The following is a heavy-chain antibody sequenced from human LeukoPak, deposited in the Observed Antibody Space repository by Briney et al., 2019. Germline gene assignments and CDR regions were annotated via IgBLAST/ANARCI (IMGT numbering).Heavy chain of an antibody. CDR2: ISSSSSTI. J-gene: IGHJ4*02. D-gene: IGHD5-12*01. Sequence: GGSLRLSCAASGFTFSSYSMNWVRQAPGKGLEWVSYISSSSSTIYYADSVKGRFTISRDNAKNSLYLQMNSLRAEDTAVYYCASSRVATSDYWGQGTLVTVSS. CDR1: GFTFSSYS. V-gene: IGHV3-48*04. CDR3: ASSRVATSDY.